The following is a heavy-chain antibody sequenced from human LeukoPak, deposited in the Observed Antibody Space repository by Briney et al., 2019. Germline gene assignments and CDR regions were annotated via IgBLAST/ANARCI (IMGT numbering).Heavy chain of an antibody. V-gene: IGHV1-2*04. D-gene: IGHD3-3*01. CDR2: INPNSGGT. CDR3: ARAQDTILVDY. Sequence: ASVKVSCKASGYTFTGYYMLWVRRAPGQGLEWMGWINPNSGGTNYAQKFQGWVTMTRDTSISTAYMELSRLRSDDTAVYYCARAQDTILVDYWGQGPLVTVSS. J-gene: IGHJ4*02. CDR1: GYTFTGYY.